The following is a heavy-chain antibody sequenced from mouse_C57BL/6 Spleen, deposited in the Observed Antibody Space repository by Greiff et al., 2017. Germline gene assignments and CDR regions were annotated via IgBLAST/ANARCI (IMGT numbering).Heavy chain of an antibody. J-gene: IGHJ3*01. CDR1: GYTFTDYE. CDR2: IDPESGGT. CDR3: TSLGCVSGFGC. V-gene: IGHV1-15*01. D-gene: IGHD4-1*01. Sequence: QVQLQQPGAELVRPGASVTLSCKASGYTFTDYEMHWVKQTPGHGLEWIGAIDPESGGTAYNQKFKGKAILTAVKSSSTAYMELRSLTAEDSAVCYYTSLGCVSGFGCWGERALVTV.